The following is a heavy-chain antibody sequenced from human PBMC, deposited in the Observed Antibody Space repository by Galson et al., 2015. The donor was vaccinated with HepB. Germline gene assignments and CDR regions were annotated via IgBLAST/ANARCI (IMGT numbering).Heavy chain of an antibody. CDR1: GGSISTYY. J-gene: IGHJ3*02. V-gene: IGHV4-31*03. CDR2: IYYSGST. Sequence: TLSLTCTVSGGSISTYYWSWIRQHPGKGLEWIGYIYYSGSTYYNPSLKSRVTISVDTSENQFSLKLSSVTAADTAVYYCARANITMIVHDAFDIWGQGTMVTVSS. CDR3: ARANITMIVHDAFDI. D-gene: IGHD3-22*01.